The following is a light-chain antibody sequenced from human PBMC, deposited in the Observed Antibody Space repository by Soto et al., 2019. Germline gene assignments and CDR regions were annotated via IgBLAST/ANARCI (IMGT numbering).Light chain of an antibody. Sequence: SVLTQPPSVSAAPGQKVTISCSGSSSNIGKNYVSWYQQFPGTAPKLLIYDNNKRPSGIPDRFSGSKSGTSATLGITGLQTGDEADYYCGTWDNSLSAYDFGTGTKVTVL. CDR2: DNN. J-gene: IGLJ1*01. CDR1: SSNIGKNY. CDR3: GTWDNSLSAYD. V-gene: IGLV1-51*01.